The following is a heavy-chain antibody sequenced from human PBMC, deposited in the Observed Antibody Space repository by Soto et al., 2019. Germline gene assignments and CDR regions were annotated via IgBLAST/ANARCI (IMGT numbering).Heavy chain of an antibody. Sequence: EVQLVESGGGLVQPGGSLRLSCAASGLTFSNYWMSWVRQAPGKGLEWVASINHDGTLKYYVDSVKGRFTISRDNAQNSFFLQMISLRADDTAVYYCARWQSSGWYLDIWGQGTLLSVSA. D-gene: IGHD6-19*01. V-gene: IGHV3-7*03. CDR2: INHDGTLK. J-gene: IGHJ4*02. CDR3: ARWQSSGWYLDI. CDR1: GLTFSNYW.